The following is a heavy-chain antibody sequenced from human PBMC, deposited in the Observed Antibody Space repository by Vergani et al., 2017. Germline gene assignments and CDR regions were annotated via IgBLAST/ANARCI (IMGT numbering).Heavy chain of an antibody. Sequence: QVQLVESGGGVVQPGRSLRLSCAASGFTFSSYGMHWVRQAPGKGLEWVAVIWYDGSNKYYADSVKGRFTISRDNSKNTLYLQMNSLRAEDTAVYYCARDEWELIPDYWGQGTLVTVSS. CDR2: IWYDGSNK. J-gene: IGHJ4*02. V-gene: IGHV3-33*01. CDR3: ARDEWELIPDY. D-gene: IGHD1-26*01. CDR1: GFTFSSYG.